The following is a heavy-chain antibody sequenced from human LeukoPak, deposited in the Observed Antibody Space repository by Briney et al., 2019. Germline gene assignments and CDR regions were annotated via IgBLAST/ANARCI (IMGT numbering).Heavy chain of an antibody. V-gene: IGHV1-2*02. D-gene: IGHD6-6*01. Sequence: GGSVKVSCKASGYTFTGYYRHWVRQAPGQGLEWMGWINPNSGGTNYAQKFQGRVTMTRDTSISTAYMELSRLRSDDTAVYYRARDLGTAARAYYYYYYMDVWGKGTTVTVSS. CDR3: ARDLGTAARAYYYYYYMDV. J-gene: IGHJ6*03. CDR1: GYTFTGYY. CDR2: INPNSGGT.